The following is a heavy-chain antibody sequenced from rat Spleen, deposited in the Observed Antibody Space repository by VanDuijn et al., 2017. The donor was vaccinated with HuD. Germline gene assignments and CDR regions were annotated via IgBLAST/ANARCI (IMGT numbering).Heavy chain of an antibody. CDR2: IWSGGST. Sequence: QVQLKESGPGLVQPSRTLSLTCTVSGFSLTSYGVSWVRQPPGKGLEWIAAIWSGGSTYYNSALKSRLSISRDTSKSQVLLKMNSLQTEDTAMYFCARFSDGSYYYHYWYFDFWGPGTMVTVSS. V-gene: IGHV2S8*01. CDR3: ARFSDGSYYYHYWYFDF. CDR1: GFSLTSYG. D-gene: IGHD1-12*02. J-gene: IGHJ1*01.